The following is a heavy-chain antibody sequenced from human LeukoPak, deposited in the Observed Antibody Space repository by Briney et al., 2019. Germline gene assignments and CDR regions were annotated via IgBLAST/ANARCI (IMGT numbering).Heavy chain of an antibody. CDR1: EFTFSSYA. V-gene: IGHV3-23*01. D-gene: IGHD6-19*01. CDR2: ISGSGGTT. CDR3: AKDGGSRSDWIP. J-gene: IGHJ5*02. Sequence: GGSLRLSCAASEFTFSSYAMSWVRQAPGKGLELVSGISGSGGTTYYADSVKGRFTIARDNSQNTLYLQINSLRAEDTAVYYCAKDGGSRSDWIPWGQGTLVTVSS.